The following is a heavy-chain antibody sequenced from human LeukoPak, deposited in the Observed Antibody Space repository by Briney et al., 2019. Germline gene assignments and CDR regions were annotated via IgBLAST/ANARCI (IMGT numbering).Heavy chain of an antibody. CDR3: ARASPGSSGGKRYFDL. Sequence: ASVKVSCKASGYTFTGYYMHWVRQAPGQGLEWMGWINPNSGGTNYAQKFQGWVTMTRDTSISTAYMELSRLRSDDTAVYYCARASPGSSGGKRYFDLWGRGTLVTVSS. V-gene: IGHV1-2*04. CDR1: GYTFTGYY. J-gene: IGHJ2*01. D-gene: IGHD6-19*01. CDR2: INPNSGGT.